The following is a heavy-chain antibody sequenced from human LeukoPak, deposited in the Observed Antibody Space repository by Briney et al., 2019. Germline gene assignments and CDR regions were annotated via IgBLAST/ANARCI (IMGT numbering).Heavy chain of an antibody. CDR3: ARGLYTYYDFWSGGGKFDY. CDR1: GYTLTCYY. J-gene: IGHJ4*02. V-gene: IGHV1-2*02. CDR2: INPKSGGT. D-gene: IGHD3-3*01. Sequence: ASXKVSCKASGYTLTCYYMHWVRQAPGQGLEWMGWINPKSGGTNYAQKFQGRVTINRDTANSKAYMEVRKLRSDDTAVYYCARGLYTYYDFWSGGGKFDYWGQGTLVTVSS.